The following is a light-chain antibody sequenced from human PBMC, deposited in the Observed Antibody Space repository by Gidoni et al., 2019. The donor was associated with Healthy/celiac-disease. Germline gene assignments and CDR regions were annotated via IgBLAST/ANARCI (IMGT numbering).Light chain of an antibody. CDR2: DAS. CDR3: QQRSNWPPIT. J-gene: IGKJ5*01. CDR1: QSVSSY. V-gene: IGKV3-11*01. Sequence: EIVLTKSPATLSLSPGERATLSCRASQSVSSYLAWYQQKPGQAPRLLIYDASNRATGIPARFSGSGSGTDFTLTISSLEPEDFAVYYCQQRSNWPPITFGQGTRLESK.